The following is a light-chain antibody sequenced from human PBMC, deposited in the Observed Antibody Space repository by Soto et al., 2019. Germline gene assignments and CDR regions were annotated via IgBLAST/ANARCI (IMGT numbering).Light chain of an antibody. CDR1: QSVSSY. Sequence: EIVLTQSPATLSLSPGERATLSCRASQSVSSYLAWYQQKPGQAPRLLIYDASNRATGIPARFSGSGAGTDFTLTISSLEPEDFAVYYCQQRNNWPPAYTFGQGTKLEIK. V-gene: IGKV3-11*01. J-gene: IGKJ2*01. CDR3: QQRNNWPPAYT. CDR2: DAS.